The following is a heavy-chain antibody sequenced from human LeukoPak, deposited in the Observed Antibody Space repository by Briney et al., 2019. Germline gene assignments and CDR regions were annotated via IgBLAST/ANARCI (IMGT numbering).Heavy chain of an antibody. Sequence: AASVKVSCKASGGTFSSYAISWGRQAPGQWLEWMGRIIPILGIANYAQKFQGRVTITADKSTSTAYMELSSLRSEDTAVYYCARTIIAAGLNWFDPWGQGTLVTVSS. CDR1: GGTFSSYA. V-gene: IGHV1-69*04. J-gene: IGHJ5*02. CDR3: ARTIIAAGLNWFDP. D-gene: IGHD6-6*01. CDR2: IIPILGIA.